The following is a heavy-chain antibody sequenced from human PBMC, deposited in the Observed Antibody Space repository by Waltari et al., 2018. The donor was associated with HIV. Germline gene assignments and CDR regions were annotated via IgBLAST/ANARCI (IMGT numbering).Heavy chain of an antibody. Sequence: QVQLEESGPGLVKPSATLSLTCTVSGGSISSYNWSWIRLPAGKGLEWIGRIYTSGSTNYNPSLKSRVTLSVDTSMNQFSLKLSSVTAVDTAVYYCARGLRLGELSLYKYAFDIWGQGTMVTVSS. D-gene: IGHD3-16*02. CDR2: IYTSGST. CDR3: ARGLRLGELSLYKYAFDI. CDR1: GGSISSYN. J-gene: IGHJ3*02. V-gene: IGHV4-4*07.